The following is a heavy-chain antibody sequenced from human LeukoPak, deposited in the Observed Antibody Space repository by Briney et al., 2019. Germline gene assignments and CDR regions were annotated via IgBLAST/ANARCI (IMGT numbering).Heavy chain of an antibody. D-gene: IGHD2-2*01. CDR2: ISYDGSNK. Sequence: GGSLRLSCAASGFTLSSYAMHWVRQAPGKGLEWVAVISYDGSNKYYADSVKGRFTISRDNSKNTLYLQMNSLRAEDTAVYYCARAAYPPPDYFDYWGQGTLVTVSS. CDR3: ARAAYPPPDYFDY. CDR1: GFTLSSYA. V-gene: IGHV3-30*01. J-gene: IGHJ4*02.